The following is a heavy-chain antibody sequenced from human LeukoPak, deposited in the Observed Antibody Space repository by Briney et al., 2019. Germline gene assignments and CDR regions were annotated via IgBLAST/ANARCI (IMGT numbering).Heavy chain of an antibody. V-gene: IGHV4-34*01. D-gene: IGHD4-17*01. CDR1: GGSFSGYY. CDR3: ARAYGDPNEKKSDAFDI. J-gene: IGHJ3*02. CDR2: INHSGST. Sequence: SETLSLTCAVYGGSFSGYYWSWIRQPPGKGLEWIGEINHSGSTNYNPSLESRVTISVDTSKNQFSLKLSSVTAADTAVYYCARAYGDPNEKKSDAFDIWGQGTMVTVSS.